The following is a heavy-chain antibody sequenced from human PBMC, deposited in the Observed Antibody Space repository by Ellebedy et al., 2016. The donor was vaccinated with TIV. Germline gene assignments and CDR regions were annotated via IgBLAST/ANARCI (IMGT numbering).Heavy chain of an antibody. J-gene: IGHJ3*02. Sequence: GGSLRLSCVASGFTFHSYWMTWVRQAPGKGLEWVANINQDGSDKYYVDSLRGRFTIPRDNAMNSVYLQMNSLRGEDTAVYYCATDGSYGDYRSPTHAFVMWGQGTLVTVSS. D-gene: IGHD1-26*01. CDR1: GFTFHSYW. CDR3: ATDGSYGDYRSPTHAFVM. V-gene: IGHV3-7*01. CDR2: INQDGSDK.